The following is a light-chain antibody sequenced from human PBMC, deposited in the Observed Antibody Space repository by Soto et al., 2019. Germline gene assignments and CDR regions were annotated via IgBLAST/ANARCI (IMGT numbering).Light chain of an antibody. CDR2: DVS. Sequence: QSALAQPGSVSGSPGQSITISCTGTSSDVGGYNYVSWYQQHPGKAPKLVIYDVSYRPSGVSNRFSGSKSGNTASLTISGLQAEDEADYFCSSYSRRSTYVFGTGTKVTVL. J-gene: IGLJ1*01. V-gene: IGLV2-14*03. CDR3: SSYSRRSTYV. CDR1: SSDVGGYNY.